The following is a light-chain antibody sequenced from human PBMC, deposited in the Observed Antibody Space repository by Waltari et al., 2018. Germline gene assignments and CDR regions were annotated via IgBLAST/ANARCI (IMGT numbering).Light chain of an antibody. V-gene: IGLV2-23*02. CDR1: SSDVGYYNL. CDR3: CSYAGGSTFVV. J-gene: IGLJ2*01. Sequence: QSALTQPASLSGSPGQSITISCTGTSSDVGYYNLFSWYQQHPGKAPKLMIYEVNKRPSVVSNRFSASKSGNTASLTISGLQAEDEADYHCCSYAGGSTFVVFGGGTKLTVL. CDR2: EVN.